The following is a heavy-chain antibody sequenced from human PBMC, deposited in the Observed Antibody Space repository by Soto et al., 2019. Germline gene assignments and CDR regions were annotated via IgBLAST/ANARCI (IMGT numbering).Heavy chain of an antibody. Sequence: EVHLLQSGGGLVQPGGSLRLSCAASGFTFSNSVMSWVRQAPGKGLEWVSTIAGKTYYSDSVKGRFTISRDNTQGTLYLQMNSLRDADTAVYYGARKTGVPTGMLDYWGQGTLVTVSS. CDR2: IAGKT. D-gene: IGHD2-2*01. J-gene: IGHJ4*02. CDR1: GFTFSNSV. CDR3: ARKTGVPTGMLDY. V-gene: IGHV3-23*01.